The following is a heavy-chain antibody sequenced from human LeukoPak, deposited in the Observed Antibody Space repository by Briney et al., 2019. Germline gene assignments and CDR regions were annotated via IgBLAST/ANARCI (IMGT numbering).Heavy chain of an antibody. CDR1: GGSIRSSSYN. D-gene: IGHD1-26*01. V-gene: IGHV4-39*07. CDR3: ARTGGSFYFYYYMDV. Sequence: KTSETLSLTCTVSGGSIRSSSYNWGWIRQPPGKGLEWIGSIHYTGTTFYNPSLKSRVTISVDTSKNQFSLKLSSVTAADTAVYYCARTGGSFYFYYYMDVWGKGTTVTVSS. J-gene: IGHJ6*03. CDR2: IHYTGTT.